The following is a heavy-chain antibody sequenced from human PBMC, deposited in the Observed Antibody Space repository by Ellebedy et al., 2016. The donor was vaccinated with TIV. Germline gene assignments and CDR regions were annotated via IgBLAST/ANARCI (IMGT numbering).Heavy chain of an antibody. D-gene: IGHD3-10*01. V-gene: IGHV1-69*13. CDR1: GGTFSIYA. Sequence: SVKVSCXASGGTFSIYAISWVRQAPGQGLEWMGGIIPIFGTPNYAQKFQGRVTITADESTTTTYMELSSLRSEDTAFYFCARDRVGVRGVTTHYYYAMDVWGQGTTVTVSS. J-gene: IGHJ6*02. CDR2: IIPIFGTP. CDR3: ARDRVGVRGVTTHYYYAMDV.